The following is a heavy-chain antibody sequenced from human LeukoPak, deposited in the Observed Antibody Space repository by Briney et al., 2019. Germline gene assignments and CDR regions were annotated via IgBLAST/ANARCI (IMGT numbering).Heavy chain of an antibody. CDR1: GYTLTELS. J-gene: IGHJ6*03. CDR2: FDPEDDKI. D-gene: IGHD5-24*01. CDR3: ARAEMATIHYYYYMDV. Sequence: GASVKVSCKVSGYTLTELSMHWVRQAPGKGLEWMGGFDPEDDKIIYAQKFQGRVTMTEDTSTDTAYMELSSLSSEDTAVYYCARAEMATIHYYYYMDVWGKGTTVTISS. V-gene: IGHV1-24*01.